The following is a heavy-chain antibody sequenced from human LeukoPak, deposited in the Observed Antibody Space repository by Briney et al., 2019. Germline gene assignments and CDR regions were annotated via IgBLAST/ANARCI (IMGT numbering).Heavy chain of an antibody. CDR1: GYTFTSYG. J-gene: IGHJ6*02. D-gene: IGHD6-19*01. CDR2: ISAYNGNT. Sequence: GASVKVSCKASGYTFTSYGISWVRQAPGQGLEWMGWISAYNGNTNYAQKLQGRVTMTTDTSTSTAYMELRSLRSDDTAVYYCARDWLRSIYPAEVAVAGLRIYYYYYGMDVWGQGTTVTVSS. V-gene: IGHV1-18*01. CDR3: ARDWLRSIYPAEVAVAGLRIYYYYYGMDV.